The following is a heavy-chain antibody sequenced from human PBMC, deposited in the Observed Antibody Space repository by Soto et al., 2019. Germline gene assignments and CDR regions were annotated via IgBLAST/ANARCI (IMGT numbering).Heavy chain of an antibody. V-gene: IGHV4-39*01. D-gene: IGHD6-13*01. CDR2: IYYSGST. CDR1: GGSISSSSYY. J-gene: IGHJ6*03. Sequence: PSETLSLTYTVSGGSISSSSYYWGWIRQPPGKGLEWIGSIYYSGSTYYNPSLKSRVTISVDTSKNQFSLKLSSVTAADTAVYYCARHPYISSFWVSDSYFYMDVWGKGITVTVSS. CDR3: ARHPYISSFWVSDSYFYMDV.